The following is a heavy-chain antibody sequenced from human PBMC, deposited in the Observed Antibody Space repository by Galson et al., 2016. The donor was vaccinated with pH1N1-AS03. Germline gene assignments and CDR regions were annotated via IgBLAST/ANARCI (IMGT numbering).Heavy chain of an antibody. Sequence: SLRLSCAASGFTVSTSAVHWVRQAPGTGLEWVALMSSDGQNKYYPESVNGRFTLFRDGSENTVYLQMNSLTVEDTGVYYCARNWGAYVGRYSSYYGMDAWGQGTTVIVSS. CDR1: GFTVSTSA. V-gene: IGHV3-30*01. J-gene: IGHJ6*02. D-gene: IGHD3-16*01. CDR3: ARNWGAYVGRYSSYYGMDA. CDR2: MSSDGQNK.